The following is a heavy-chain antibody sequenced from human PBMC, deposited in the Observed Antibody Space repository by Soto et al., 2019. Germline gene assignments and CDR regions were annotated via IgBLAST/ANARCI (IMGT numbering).Heavy chain of an antibody. Sequence: QVQLVESGGGVVQPGRSLRLSCAASGFTFSSYGMHWVRQAPGKGLEWVAVIWYDGSNKYYADSVKGRFTISRDNSKNTLYLQMNSLRAEDTAVYYCARVVIAAAGEYYFDYWGQGTLGTVSS. CDR1: GFTFSSYG. CDR2: IWYDGSNK. D-gene: IGHD6-13*01. J-gene: IGHJ4*02. CDR3: ARVVIAAAGEYYFDY. V-gene: IGHV3-33*01.